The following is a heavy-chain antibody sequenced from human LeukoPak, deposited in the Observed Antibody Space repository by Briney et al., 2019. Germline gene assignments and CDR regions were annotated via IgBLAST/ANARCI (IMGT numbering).Heavy chain of an antibody. CDR1: GGSISSSY. D-gene: IGHD6-19*01. J-gene: IGHJ4*02. CDR3: ARGGWSLDS. CDR2: THNSGST. Sequence: PPETLSLTCTVSGGSISSSYWSWFRQSPGKGLEWIGYTHNSGSTNYHPSLKSRVTMSVDTAKNQFSLKLTSVTAADTAVYFCARGGWSLDSWGQGTLVTVSS. V-gene: IGHV4-59*01.